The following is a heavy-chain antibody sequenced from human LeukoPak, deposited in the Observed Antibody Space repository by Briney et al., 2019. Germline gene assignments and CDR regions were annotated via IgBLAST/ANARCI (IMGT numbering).Heavy chain of an antibody. CDR1: GGFISSYY. D-gene: IGHD3-3*01. CDR2: IYTSGST. J-gene: IGHJ5*02. Sequence: PSETLSLTCTVSGGFISSYYWSWIRQPPGKGLEWIGYIYTSGSTNYNPSLKSRVTISVDTSKNQFSLKLSSVTAADTAVYYCARGNDDFWSGYPYNWFDPWGQGTLVTVSS. CDR3: ARGNDDFWSGYPYNWFDP. V-gene: IGHV4-4*08.